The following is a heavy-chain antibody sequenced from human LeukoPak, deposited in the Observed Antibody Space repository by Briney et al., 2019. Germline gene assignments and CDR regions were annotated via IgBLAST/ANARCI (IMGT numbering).Heavy chain of an antibody. V-gene: IGHV3-48*03. J-gene: IGHJ4*02. CDR3: ARGGYCSSTSCYVDPFDY. D-gene: IGHD2-2*01. CDR1: GFTFSSYE. Sequence: GVTLRLSCAASGFTFSSYEMNWVRQAPGKGLEWLSYITSSGSTIYYADCVKGRFTSARDNAKNSLYLQMNSLRAEDTALYYWARGGYCSSTSCYVDPFDYWGQGTLVTVPS. CDR2: ITSSGSTI.